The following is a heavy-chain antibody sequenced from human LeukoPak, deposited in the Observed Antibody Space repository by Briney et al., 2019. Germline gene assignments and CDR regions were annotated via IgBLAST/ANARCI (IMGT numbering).Heavy chain of an antibody. CDR1: GFTFSSYW. Sequence: GGSPRLSCAASGFTFSSYWMSWVPQAPGKGLEWVANIKQDGSEKYYVDSVKGRFTISRDNAKNSLYLQMNSLRAEDTAVYYCARDQGDLWFGEFGHWGQGTLVTVSS. D-gene: IGHD3-10*01. CDR2: IKQDGSEK. J-gene: IGHJ4*02. V-gene: IGHV3-7*01. CDR3: ARDQGDLWFGEFGH.